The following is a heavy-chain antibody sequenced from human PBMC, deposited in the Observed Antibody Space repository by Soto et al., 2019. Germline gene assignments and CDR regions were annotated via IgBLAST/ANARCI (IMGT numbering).Heavy chain of an antibody. D-gene: IGHD4-17*01. Sequence: QVQLQESGPGLVKPSETLSLTCTVSGGSISSYYWSWIRQPPGKGLEWIGYIYYSGSTNYNPSLKSRVTISVDTSKNQFSLQLSSVSAADTAVYYCARHRGYGEYDYWGQGTLVTVSS. CDR3: ARHRGYGEYDY. CDR1: GGSISSYY. CDR2: IYYSGST. J-gene: IGHJ4*02. V-gene: IGHV4-59*08.